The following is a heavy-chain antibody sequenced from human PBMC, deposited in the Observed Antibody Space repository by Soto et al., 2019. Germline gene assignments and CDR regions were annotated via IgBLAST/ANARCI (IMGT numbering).Heavy chain of an antibody. CDR3: AHRILRTVFGLVTTTAIYFDF. J-gene: IGHJ4*02. CDR2: IYWDDDK. D-gene: IGHD3-3*01. CDR1: GFSLTTSGVG. Sequence: QITLNESGPTVVKPAETLTLTCTASGFSLTTSGVGVGWIRQSPGKAPEWLALIYWDDDKRYSASLKSRLTITKDPAKNQVVLTMARVDPADTATYYCAHRILRTVFGLVTTTAIYFDFWGQGTPVVVSS. V-gene: IGHV2-5*02.